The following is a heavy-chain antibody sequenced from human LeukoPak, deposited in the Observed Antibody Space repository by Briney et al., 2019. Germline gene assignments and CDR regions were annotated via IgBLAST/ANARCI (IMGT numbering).Heavy chain of an antibody. CDR1: GYTFTDYY. CDR2: INPDSGVT. Sequence: ASVKVSCKASGYTFTDYYMHWVRQAPGQGLEWMGWINPDSGVTNYPQKFQGRVTMTRDTSSSTAYMELIRLRSDDTAVYYCARDGTFDIWGQGTMVIVSS. V-gene: IGHV1-2*02. J-gene: IGHJ3*02. CDR3: ARDGTFDI.